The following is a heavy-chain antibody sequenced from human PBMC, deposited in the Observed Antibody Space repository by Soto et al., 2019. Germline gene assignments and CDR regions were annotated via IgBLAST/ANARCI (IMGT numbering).Heavy chain of an antibody. D-gene: IGHD2-21*02. CDR3: ARGTPSCGGDCAYFDY. CDR2: IIPIFGTA. J-gene: IGHJ4*02. V-gene: IGHV1-69*12. Sequence: QVQLVQSGAEVKKPGSSVKVSCKASGGTFSSYAISCVRQAPGQGLEWMGGIIPIFGTANYAQKFQGRVTITADESTSTAYMELSSLRSEDTAVYYCARGTPSCGGDCAYFDYWGQGTLVTVSS. CDR1: GGTFSSYA.